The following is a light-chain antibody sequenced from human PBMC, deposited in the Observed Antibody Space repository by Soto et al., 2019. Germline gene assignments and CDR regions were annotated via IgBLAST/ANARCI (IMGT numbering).Light chain of an antibody. CDR2: GAS. CDR3: QHYGGSSRT. V-gene: IGKV3-20*01. J-gene: IGKJ1*01. CDR1: QSVSATY. Sequence: EIVLTQSPGTLSLSPGQRATLSCRASQSVSATYLAWYQQRPGQAPRLLIYGASSRATGIPDRFSGNGSGTDFTLTINRLEPEDFAVYYCQHYGGSSRTFGQGTKVEIK.